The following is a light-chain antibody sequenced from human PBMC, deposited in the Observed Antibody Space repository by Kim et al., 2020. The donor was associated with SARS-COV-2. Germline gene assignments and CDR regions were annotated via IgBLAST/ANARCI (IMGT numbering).Light chain of an antibody. V-gene: IGLV3-1*01. J-gene: IGLJ1*01. CDR2: QDT. Sequence: SGSPGQTASITCVGDNLGDRYVYWYQMKPGQSPVLVIYQDTQRPSGIPERFSGSNSWNTATLTISGTQALDEADYYCQAWDSDTGFFGTGTKVTVL. CDR3: QAWDSDTGF. CDR1: NLGDRY.